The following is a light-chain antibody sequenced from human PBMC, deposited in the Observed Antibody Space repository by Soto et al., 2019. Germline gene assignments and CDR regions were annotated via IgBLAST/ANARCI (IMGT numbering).Light chain of an antibody. CDR2: GAS. J-gene: IGKJ2*01. Sequence: EIVMTQSPATLSVSPGDRATLSCRASQSVSSNLAWYQQKPGQAPRLLIYGASTRATGIPARFSGSGSGTEFTLTISSLQSEDFAVYFCQQYNNWPPFTFGQGTKLXX. V-gene: IGKV3-15*01. CDR3: QQYNNWPPFT. CDR1: QSVSSN.